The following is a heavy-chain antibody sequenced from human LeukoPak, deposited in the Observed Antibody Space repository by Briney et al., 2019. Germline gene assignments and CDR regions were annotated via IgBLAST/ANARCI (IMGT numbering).Heavy chain of an antibody. CDR1: GGTFSSYA. CDR2: IIPIFGTA. V-gene: IGHV1-69*13. J-gene: IGHJ3*02. CDR3: ARDLTGDKGAFDI. Sequence: SVKVSCKASGGTFSSYAISWVRQAPGQGLEWMGGIIPIFGTANYAQKFQGRVTITADESTSTAYMELSSLRSEDTAVYYCARDLTGDKGAFDIWGQGTMVTVSS. D-gene: IGHD7-27*01.